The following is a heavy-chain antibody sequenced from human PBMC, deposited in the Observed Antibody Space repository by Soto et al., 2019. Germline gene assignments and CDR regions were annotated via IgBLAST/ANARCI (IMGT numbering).Heavy chain of an antibody. J-gene: IGHJ6*02. CDR1: GGTFNNFA. D-gene: IGHD6-25*01. V-gene: IGHV1-69*01. CDR2: IMPVFHTT. Sequence: VQLVQSGAEVKKPGSSVKVSCQASGGTFNNFAFTWVRQAPGQGLEWLGGIMPVFHTTNIAQTFQDRITVIADDFTNTVYMEMTSLRFDDTAVYYCATATISPVSATLYHYGMDVWGQGTTVTVSS. CDR3: ATATISPVSATLYHYGMDV.